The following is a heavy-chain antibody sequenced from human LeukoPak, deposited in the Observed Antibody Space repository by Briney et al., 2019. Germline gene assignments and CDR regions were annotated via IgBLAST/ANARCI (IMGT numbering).Heavy chain of an antibody. CDR2: IWYDGSNK. CDR3: AREAGLYYDSSPLGH. J-gene: IGHJ4*02. V-gene: IGHV3-33*01. CDR1: GFTFSSYG. D-gene: IGHD3-22*01. Sequence: GGSLRLSCAASGFTFSSYGMHWVRQAPGKGLEWVAVIWYDGSNKYYADSVKGRFTIFRDNSKNTLYLQMNSLRAEDTAVYYCAREAGLYYDSSPLGHWGQGTLVTVSS.